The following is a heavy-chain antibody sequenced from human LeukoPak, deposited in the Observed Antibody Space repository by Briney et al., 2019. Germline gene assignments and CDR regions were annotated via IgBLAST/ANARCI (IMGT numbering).Heavy chain of an antibody. CDR3: ARAAPPGYSYALIFDY. V-gene: IGHV4-59*01. J-gene: IGHJ4*02. D-gene: IGHD5-18*01. Sequence: PSETLSLTRTVSGGSISSYYWSWIRQPPGKGLAWIGYIYYSGSTNYNPSLKSRVTISVDTSKNQFSLKLSSVTAADTAVYYCARAAPPGYSYALIFDYWGQGNLVTVSS. CDR1: GGSISSYY. CDR2: IYYSGST.